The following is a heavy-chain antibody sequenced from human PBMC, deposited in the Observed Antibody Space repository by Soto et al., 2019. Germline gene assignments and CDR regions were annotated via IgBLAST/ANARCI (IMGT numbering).Heavy chain of an antibody. J-gene: IGHJ4*01. Sequence: QVQLVQSGAEVKKPGSSVKVSCKASGGSFSSYAISWVRQAPGQGLEWMGGIIPIFGTPSYAQKFQGRVTITADESTTTAYMDLSSLRSEDTAVYYGAREDRSAAGRFYNWGHGTLDTFSS. CDR2: IIPIFGTP. D-gene: IGHD1-26*01. V-gene: IGHV1-69*01. CDR1: GGSFSSYA. CDR3: AREDRSAAGRFYN.